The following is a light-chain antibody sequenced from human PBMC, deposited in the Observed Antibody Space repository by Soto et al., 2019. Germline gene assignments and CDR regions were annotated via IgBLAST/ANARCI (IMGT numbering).Light chain of an antibody. V-gene: IGKV1-5*03. J-gene: IGKJ4*01. Sequence: DIQMTQSPSTLSASVGDRVTITCRASQSVSSWLAWYQQKPGEVPKLLIYKASSLESGVPSRFSGSGSGPECTLNISSLHPDDFVTYYCQQYSRNPLTFGGGTKVEIK. CDR2: KAS. CDR1: QSVSSW. CDR3: QQYSRNPLT.